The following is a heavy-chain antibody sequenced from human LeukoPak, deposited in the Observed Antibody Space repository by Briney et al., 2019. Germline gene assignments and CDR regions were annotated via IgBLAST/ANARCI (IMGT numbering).Heavy chain of an antibody. CDR1: GFTFSLYA. Sequence: SGGSLRLSCAASGFTFSLYAVSWARQAPGMGLEWVSAISGSGGDTYYADSVRGRFTISRDNSKHTLFLQMNSRRADDTAIYHCAEEGSHGKAPTQFDYWGQGTLVTVSS. CDR3: AEEGSHGKAPTQFDY. D-gene: IGHD3-10*01. J-gene: IGHJ4*02. CDR2: ISGSGGDT. V-gene: IGHV3-23*01.